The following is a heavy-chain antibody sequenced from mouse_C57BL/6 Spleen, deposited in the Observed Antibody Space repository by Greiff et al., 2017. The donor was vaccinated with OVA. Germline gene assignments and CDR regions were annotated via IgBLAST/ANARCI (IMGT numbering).Heavy chain of an antibody. CDR1: GFTFSDYG. D-gene: IGHD4-1*01. Sequence: EVQLVESGGGLVKPGGSLKLSCAASGFTFSDYGMHWVRQAPEKGLEWVAYISSGSSTIYYADTVKGRFTISRDNAKNTLFLQMTSLRSEDTAMYYCARPETGSWYFDVWGTGTTVTVSS. CDR3: ARPETGSWYFDV. V-gene: IGHV5-17*01. J-gene: IGHJ1*03. CDR2: ISSGSSTI.